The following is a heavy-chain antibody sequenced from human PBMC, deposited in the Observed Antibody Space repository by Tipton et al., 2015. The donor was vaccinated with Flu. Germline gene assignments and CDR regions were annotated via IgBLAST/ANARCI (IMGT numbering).Heavy chain of an antibody. CDR1: GGSFSGYY. J-gene: IGHJ5*02. CDR2: INHSGST. Sequence: LRLSCAVYGGSFSGYYWSWIRQPPGKGLEWIGEINHSGSTNYNPSLKSRVTISVDTSKNQFSLKLSSVTAADTVVYYCARPMGRDGHDGFDPWGQGTLVTVSS. D-gene: IGHD5-24*01. CDR3: ARPMGRDGHDGFDP. V-gene: IGHV4-34*01.